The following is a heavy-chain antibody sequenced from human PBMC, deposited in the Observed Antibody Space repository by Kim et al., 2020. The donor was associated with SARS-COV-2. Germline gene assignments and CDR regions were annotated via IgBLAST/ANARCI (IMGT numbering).Heavy chain of an antibody. CDR1: GFTFSGSA. J-gene: IGHJ6*02. CDR2: IRSKANSYAT. V-gene: IGHV3-73*01. Sequence: GGSLRLSCAASGFTFSGSAMHWVRQASGKGLEWVGRIRSKANSYATAYAASVKGRFTISRDDSKNTAYLQMNSLKTEDTAVYYCTCPVLRYFDWLSDYGMDVWGQGTTVTVSS. D-gene: IGHD3-9*01. CDR3: TCPVLRYFDWLSDYGMDV.